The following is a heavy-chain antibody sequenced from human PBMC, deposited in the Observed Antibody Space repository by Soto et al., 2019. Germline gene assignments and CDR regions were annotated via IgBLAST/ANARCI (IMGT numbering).Heavy chain of an antibody. CDR1: GYTFTSYD. J-gene: IGHJ4*02. CDR2: MNPNSGNT. D-gene: IGHD3-16*02. CDR3: ARGSHTTPWSDRPY. V-gene: IGHV1-8*01. Sequence: ASVKVSCKASGYTFTSYDINWVRQATGQGLEWMGWMNPNSGNTGYAQKFQGRVTMTRNTSISTAYMELSSLRSEDTAVYYCARGSHTTPWSDRPYWGQGTLVTVSS.